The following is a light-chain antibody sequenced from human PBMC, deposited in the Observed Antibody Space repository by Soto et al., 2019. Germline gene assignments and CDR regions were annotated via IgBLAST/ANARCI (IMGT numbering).Light chain of an antibody. CDR3: SSYTSNSAYV. V-gene: IGLV2-14*01. CDR1: SSDVGGYNY. Sequence: QSARTQPASVSGSPGQSITISCTGSSSDVGGYNYVSWYQQHPGKAPKFMIYDVSYRPSGVSNRFSGSKSGNTASLTISGLQAEDEADYYCSSYTSNSAYVFGTGTKVTVL. J-gene: IGLJ1*01. CDR2: DVS.